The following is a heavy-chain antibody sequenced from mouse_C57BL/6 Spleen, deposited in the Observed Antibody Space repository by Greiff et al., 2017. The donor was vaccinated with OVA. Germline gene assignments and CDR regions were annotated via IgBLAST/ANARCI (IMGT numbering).Heavy chain of an antibody. CDR2: IWSGGST. V-gene: IGHV2-2*01. D-gene: IGHD2-4*01. J-gene: IGHJ1*03. Sequence: VKLVESGPGLVQPSQSLSITCTVSGFSLTSYGVHWVRQSPGKGLEWLGVIWSGGSTDYNAAFISRLSISKDNSKSQVFFKMNSLQADDTAIYYCARPSTMITPHWYFDVWGTGTTVTVSS. CDR3: ARPSTMITPHWYFDV. CDR1: GFSLTSYG.